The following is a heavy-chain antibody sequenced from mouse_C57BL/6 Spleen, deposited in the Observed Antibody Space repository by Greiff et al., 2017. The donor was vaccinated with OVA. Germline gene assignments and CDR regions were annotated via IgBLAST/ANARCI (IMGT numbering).Heavy chain of an antibody. V-gene: IGHV1-69*01. CDR1: GYTFTSYW. CDR3: ARALDSSGFLFAY. CDR2: IDPSDSYT. Sequence: VQLQQSGAELVMPGASVKLSCKASGYTFTSYWMHWVKQRPGQGLEWIGEIDPSDSYTNYNQKFKGKSTLTVDKSSSTAYMQLSSLTSEDSAVYYCARALDSSGFLFAYWGQGTLVTVSA. J-gene: IGHJ3*01. D-gene: IGHD3-2*02.